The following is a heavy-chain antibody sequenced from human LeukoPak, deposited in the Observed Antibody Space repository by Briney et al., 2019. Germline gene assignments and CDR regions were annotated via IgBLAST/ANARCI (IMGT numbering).Heavy chain of an antibody. CDR2: VYSSGKT. CDR1: GGSISFSY. Sequence: SETLSLTCTVSGGSISFSYWNWIRQPPGKGLEWIGYVYSSGKTNYNPSLKSRVTISLDKSKSQVSLILPSVTAADTAVYYCAREGIYGDYRHWGQGTLVTVSS. V-gene: IGHV4-59*01. D-gene: IGHD4-17*01. CDR3: AREGIYGDYRH. J-gene: IGHJ4*02.